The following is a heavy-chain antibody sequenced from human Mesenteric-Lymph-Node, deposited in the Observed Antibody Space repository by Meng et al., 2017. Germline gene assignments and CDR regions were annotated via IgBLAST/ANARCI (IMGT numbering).Heavy chain of an antibody. CDR3: ARSHIVVVTATPHYGMDV. Sequence: GGSLRLSFAASGFTFSSYAMSWVRQAPGKGLEWVSAISGSGGSTYYADSVKGRFTISRDNSKNTLYLQMNSLRAEDTAVYYCARSHIVVVTATPHYGMDVWGQGTTVTVSS. V-gene: IGHV3-23*01. D-gene: IGHD2-21*02. CDR2: ISGSGGST. CDR1: GFTFSSYA. J-gene: IGHJ6*02.